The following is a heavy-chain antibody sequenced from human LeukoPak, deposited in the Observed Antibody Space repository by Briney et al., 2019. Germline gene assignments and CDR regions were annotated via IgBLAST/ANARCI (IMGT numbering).Heavy chain of an antibody. J-gene: IGHJ4*02. CDR1: GFTFSSYA. CDR2: ISGSGGST. CDR3: AKSVGYDFWSGYY. D-gene: IGHD3-3*01. Sequence: PGGSLRLSCAASGFTFSSYAMSWVPQAPGKGLEWVSAISGSGGSTYYADSVKGRFTSSRDNSKNTLYLQMNSLRAEDTAVYYCAKSVGYDFWSGYYWGQGTLVTVSS. V-gene: IGHV3-23*01.